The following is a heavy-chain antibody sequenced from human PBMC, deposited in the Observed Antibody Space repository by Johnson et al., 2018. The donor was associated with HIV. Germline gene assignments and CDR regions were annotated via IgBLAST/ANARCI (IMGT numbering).Heavy chain of an antibody. CDR2: ISSGSHTI. Sequence: VQLVESGGGVVQPGRSLRLSCAASGFTFSSYAMHWIRQAPGKGLEWVSFISSGSHTIYYADSVKGRFTISRDNSKNTLYLQMNSLRAEDTAVYYCARDYSSSGAFDIWGQGTMVTVSS. V-gene: IGHV3-48*04. J-gene: IGHJ3*02. CDR1: GFTFSSYA. D-gene: IGHD6-6*01. CDR3: ARDYSSSGAFDI.